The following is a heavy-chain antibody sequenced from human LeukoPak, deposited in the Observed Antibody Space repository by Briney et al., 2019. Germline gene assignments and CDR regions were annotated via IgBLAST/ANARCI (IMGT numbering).Heavy chain of an antibody. CDR2: ITYDGSNK. CDR3: ARDGEYYGSGITPSGMDV. Sequence: GRSLRLSCAASGFTFRSSAMHWVRQAPGKGLEWVAVITYDGSNKYYADSVKGRFTISRDNSKNTLYLQMNSLRAEDTAVYYCARDGEYYGSGITPSGMDVWGQGTTVTVSS. D-gene: IGHD3-10*01. J-gene: IGHJ6*02. V-gene: IGHV3-30-3*01. CDR1: GFTFRSSA.